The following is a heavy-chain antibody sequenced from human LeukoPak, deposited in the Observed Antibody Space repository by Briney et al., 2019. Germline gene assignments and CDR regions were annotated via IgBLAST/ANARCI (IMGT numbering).Heavy chain of an antibody. D-gene: IGHD3-10*01. CDR3: AKVPRSRSYYKGYFDY. CDR1: GFTFSSYS. Sequence: PGGSLRLSCAASGFTFSSYSMNWVRQAPGRGLEWVSSISSSSSYIYYADSVKGRFTISRDNAKNSLYLQMNSLRAEDTAVYYCAKVPRSRSYYKGYFDYWGQGTLVTVSS. V-gene: IGHV3-21*04. J-gene: IGHJ4*02. CDR2: ISSSSSYI.